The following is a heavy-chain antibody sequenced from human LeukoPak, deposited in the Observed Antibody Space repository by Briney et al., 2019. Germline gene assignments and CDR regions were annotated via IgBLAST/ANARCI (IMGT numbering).Heavy chain of an antibody. Sequence: SETLSLTCVVYGGSFSGYYWSWIRQPPGKGLEWIGEINHSGSTNYNPSLKRRVIISVDTSKNQFSLKLTSVTAADTAVYYCARSRLHPIIFDYWGQGTLVTVSS. V-gene: IGHV4-34*01. CDR2: INHSGST. CDR1: GGSFSGYY. D-gene: IGHD5-24*01. J-gene: IGHJ4*02. CDR3: ARSRLHPIIFDY.